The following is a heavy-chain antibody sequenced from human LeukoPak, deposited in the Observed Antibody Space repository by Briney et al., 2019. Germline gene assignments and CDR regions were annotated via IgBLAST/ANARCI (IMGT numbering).Heavy chain of an antibody. V-gene: IGHV1-18*01. Sequence: ASVKVSCKASGYTFTSYGISWVRQAPGQGLEWMGWISAYNGNTNYAQKLQGRVTMTTDTSTSTAYMELRSLRSDDTAVYNCAIDGYCSGGSCPSYYYYGMDVWGQGTTVTVSS. D-gene: IGHD2-15*01. CDR1: GYTFTSYG. J-gene: IGHJ6*02. CDR3: AIDGYCSGGSCPSYYYYGMDV. CDR2: ISAYNGNT.